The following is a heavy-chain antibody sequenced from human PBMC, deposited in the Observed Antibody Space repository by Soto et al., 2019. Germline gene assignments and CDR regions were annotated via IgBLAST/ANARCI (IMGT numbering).Heavy chain of an antibody. D-gene: IGHD1-26*01. V-gene: IGHV4-34*01. CDR2: INHSGST. Sequence: PSETLSLTCAVYGGSFSGYYWSWIRQPPGKGLEWIGEINHSGSTNYNPSLKSRVTISVDTSKNQFSLKLSSVTAADTAVYYCARGSGSYYAYWGQGTLVTVSS. CDR3: ARGSGSYYAY. J-gene: IGHJ4*02. CDR1: GGSFSGYY.